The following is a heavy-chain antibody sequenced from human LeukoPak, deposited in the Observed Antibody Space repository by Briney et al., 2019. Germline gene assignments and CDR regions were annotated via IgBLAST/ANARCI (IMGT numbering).Heavy chain of an antibody. J-gene: IGHJ4*02. Sequence: GGSLRLSCAASGFTFSSYWMSWVRRAPGKGLEWVADIKQDGSEKYHVDSVKGRFTISRDNAKNSLYLQMKSLRAEDTAVYYCARGRCCSSTSCSAHFDYWGQGTLVTVSS. CDR1: GFTFSSYW. CDR2: IKQDGSEK. D-gene: IGHD2-2*01. V-gene: IGHV3-7*01. CDR3: ARGRCCSSTSCSAHFDY.